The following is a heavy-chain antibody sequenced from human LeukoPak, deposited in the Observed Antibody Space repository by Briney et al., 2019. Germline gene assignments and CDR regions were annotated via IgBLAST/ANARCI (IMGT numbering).Heavy chain of an antibody. CDR1: GGTFSSYA. D-gene: IGHD4-17*01. J-gene: IGHJ4*02. V-gene: IGHV1-69*04. CDR3: ATATPENGALRPFFDY. CDR2: IIPILGIA. Sequence: GSSVKVSCKASGGTFSSYAISWVRQAPGQGLEWMGRIIPILGIANYAQKFQGRVTITADKSTSTAYMELSSLRSEDTAVYYCATATPENGALRPFFDYWGQGTLVTVSS.